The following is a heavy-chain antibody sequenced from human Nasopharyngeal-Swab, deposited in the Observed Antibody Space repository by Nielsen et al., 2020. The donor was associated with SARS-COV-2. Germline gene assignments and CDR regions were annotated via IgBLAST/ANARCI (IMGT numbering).Heavy chain of an antibody. Sequence: SVKVSCKASGFTFTSSAVQWVRQARGQRLEWIGWIVVGSGNTNYAQKFQERVTITRDMSTSTAYMELSSLRYEDTAVYYCAAARGVWYGDYVLDYWGQGTLVTVSS. CDR3: AAARGVWYGDYVLDY. V-gene: IGHV1-58*01. CDR2: IVVGSGNT. CDR1: GFTFTSSA. J-gene: IGHJ4*02. D-gene: IGHD4-17*01.